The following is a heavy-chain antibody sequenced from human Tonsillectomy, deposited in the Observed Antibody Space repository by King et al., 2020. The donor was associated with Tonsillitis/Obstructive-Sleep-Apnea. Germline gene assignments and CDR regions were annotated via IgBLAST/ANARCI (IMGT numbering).Heavy chain of an antibody. Sequence: VQLVESGGGLVKPGGSLRLSCAASGFTFSNAWMSWVRQAPGKGLEWVGRIKSKTDGGTTDYAAPVKGRFTISRADSKNTLDLQMNSLKIEDTAVYYWTTGLQLGVGYYYYMDVWGKGTTVTVSS. D-gene: IGHD5-18*01. CDR3: TTGLQLGVGYYYYMDV. CDR2: IKSKTDGGTT. CDR1: GFTFSNAW. J-gene: IGHJ6*03. V-gene: IGHV3-15*01.